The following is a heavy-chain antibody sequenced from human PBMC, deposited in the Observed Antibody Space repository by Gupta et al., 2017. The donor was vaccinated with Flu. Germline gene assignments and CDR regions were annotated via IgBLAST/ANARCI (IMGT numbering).Heavy chain of an antibody. CDR3: ARGQKGIEEAVVYWDRDL. V-gene: IGHV4-34*01. Sequence: SFSGYNWTWVRQPPGKGLEWIGQIKHTGSAYYNPSLQSRGTISVDTSKKQFSLRPTSVTAADTAVYYCARGQKGIEEAVVYWDRDLWGRGTLVTVSS. J-gene: IGHJ2*01. CDR2: IKHTGSA. D-gene: IGHD6-13*01. CDR1: SFSGYN.